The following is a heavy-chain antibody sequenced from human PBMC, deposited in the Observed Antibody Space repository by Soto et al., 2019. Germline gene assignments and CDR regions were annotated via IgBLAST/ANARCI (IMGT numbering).Heavy chain of an antibody. J-gene: IGHJ6*02. CDR2: IYHSGST. V-gene: IGHV4-4*02. CDR3: ASVRGGYYYAMDV. D-gene: IGHD3-10*02. CDR1: GGSISSSNW. Sequence: QVQLQESGPGLVKPSGTLSLTCAVSGGSISSSNWWSWVRQLPGKGLEWIGEIYHSGSTNYNPSLKSRVTRSVDKSKNQFSLKPSSVTAADTAVYYCASVRGGYYYAMDVWGQGTTVTVSS.